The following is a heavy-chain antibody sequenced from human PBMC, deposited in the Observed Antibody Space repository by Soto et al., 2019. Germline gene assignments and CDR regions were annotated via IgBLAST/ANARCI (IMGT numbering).Heavy chain of an antibody. V-gene: IGHV1-2*02. Sequence: ASVKVSCKASGYTFTGYYMHWVRQAPGQGLEWMGWINPNSGGTNYAQKFQGRVTMTRDTSISTAYMELSRLGSDDTAVYYRARDQGYGGNSGYNWFDPWGQGTLVTVSS. D-gene: IGHD2-21*02. J-gene: IGHJ5*02. CDR3: ARDQGYGGNSGYNWFDP. CDR1: GYTFTGYY. CDR2: INPNSGGT.